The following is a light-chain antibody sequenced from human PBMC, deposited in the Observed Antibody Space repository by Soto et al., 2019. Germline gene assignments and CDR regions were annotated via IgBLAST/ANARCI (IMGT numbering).Light chain of an antibody. V-gene: IGKV1-5*01. Sequence: IQMTQSLAAVSAYVGDSVTITCRASQNIRSWLAWYQQKPGKAPNPLIYDASSLKSGVPARFSGRGSGTEFTLTISSLQPDDFATYYCQQYNSYWTFGQGTKVDI. CDR3: QQYNSYWT. J-gene: IGKJ1*01. CDR1: QNIRSW. CDR2: DAS.